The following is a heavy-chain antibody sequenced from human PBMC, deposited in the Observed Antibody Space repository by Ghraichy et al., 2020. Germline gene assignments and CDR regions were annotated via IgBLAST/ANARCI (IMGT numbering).Heavy chain of an antibody. CDR1: GGSILSDTYF. CDR3: ARQAPYSPPVYGMDV. V-gene: IGHV4-39*01. D-gene: IGHD5-18*01. J-gene: IGHJ6*02. Sequence: SETLSLTCTVSGGSILSDTYFWGWLRQPPGKGLEWIGCIFVGGSTHYKPSLKSRVTISADTSKNQVSLKVSSMTAADTAVYYCARQAPYSPPVYGMDVWGQGTPVTFSS. CDR2: IFVGGST.